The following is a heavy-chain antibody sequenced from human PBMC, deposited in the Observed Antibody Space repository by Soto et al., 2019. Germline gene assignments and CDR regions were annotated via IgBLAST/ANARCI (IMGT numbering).Heavy chain of an antibody. CDR3: AREYERDCSSTSCPTFGY. D-gene: IGHD2-2*01. Sequence: ASVKVSCKASGYTFTGYYMHWVRQAPGQGLEWMGWINPNSGGTNYAQKFQGWVTMTRDTSISTAYMELSRLRSDDMAVYYCAREYERDCSSTSCPTFGYWGQGTLVTVSS. V-gene: IGHV1-2*04. CDR2: INPNSGGT. CDR1: GYTFTGYY. J-gene: IGHJ4*02.